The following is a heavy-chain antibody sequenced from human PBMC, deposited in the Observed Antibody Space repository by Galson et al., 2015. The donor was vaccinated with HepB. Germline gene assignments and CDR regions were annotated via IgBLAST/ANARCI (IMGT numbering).Heavy chain of an antibody. Sequence: PALVKPTQTLTLTCTFSGFSLSTSGVGVGWIRQPPGKALEWLALIYWNDDKRYSPSLKSRLTITKDTSKNQVVLTMTNMDPVDTATYYCAHTYYDSSGYYSDWFDPWGQGTLVTVSS. CDR3: AHTYYDSSGYYSDWFDP. V-gene: IGHV2-5*01. J-gene: IGHJ5*02. D-gene: IGHD3-22*01. CDR2: IYWNDDK. CDR1: GFSLSTSGVG.